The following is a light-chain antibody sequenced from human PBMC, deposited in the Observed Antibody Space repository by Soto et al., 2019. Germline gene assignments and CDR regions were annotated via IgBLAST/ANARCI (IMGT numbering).Light chain of an antibody. CDR2: GAS. CDR3: QQYNNWPIT. Sequence: EIVMTQSPATLSVSPGERATLSCRASHSVNSNLAWYQQKPGQAPRLLIYGASTRATGIPARFSGSGSGTDFTLTISSLQSEDFAVYCCQQYNNWPITFGQGTRLEIK. J-gene: IGKJ5*01. V-gene: IGKV3-15*01. CDR1: HSVNSN.